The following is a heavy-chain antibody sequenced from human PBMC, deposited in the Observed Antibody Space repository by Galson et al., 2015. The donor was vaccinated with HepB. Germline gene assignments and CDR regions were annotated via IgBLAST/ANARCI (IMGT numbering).Heavy chain of an antibody. D-gene: IGHD3-10*01. CDR1: GFTFSSSG. V-gene: IGHV3-30*18. CDR2: ISYDGSNK. J-gene: IGHJ4*02. CDR3: AKDHERFIVSMVRGVPFDY. Sequence: SLRLSCAASGFTFSSSGMHWVRQAPGKGLEWVAVISYDGSNKYYADSVKGRFTISRDNSKNTLYLQMNSLRAEDTAVYNCAKDHERFIVSMVRGVPFDYWGQGTLVTVSS.